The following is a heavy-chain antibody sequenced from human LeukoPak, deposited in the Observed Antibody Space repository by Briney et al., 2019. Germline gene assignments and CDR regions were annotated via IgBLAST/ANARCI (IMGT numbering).Heavy chain of an antibody. CDR3: ARLPYSSSWYGIYYFDY. CDR1: GDSISSSSYY. J-gene: IGHJ4*02. D-gene: IGHD6-13*01. CDR2: IYSSGST. Sequence: SETLSLTCTVSGDSISSSSYYWGWIRQPPGKGLEWIGSIYSSGSTYYNPSLKSRVTISVDTSKNQFSLILSSVTAADTAVYYCARLPYSSSWYGIYYFDYWGQETLVTVSS. V-gene: IGHV4-39*01.